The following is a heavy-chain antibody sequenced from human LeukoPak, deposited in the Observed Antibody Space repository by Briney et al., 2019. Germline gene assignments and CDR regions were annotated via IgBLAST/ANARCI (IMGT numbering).Heavy chain of an antibody. J-gene: IGHJ5*02. CDR1: GFSLSSSGGG. D-gene: IGHD3-10*01. CDR2: IYWDDDK. Sequence: SGPTLLKPTPTLTLTCTLSGFSLSSSGGGVGWIRQPPGKALEWLSLIYWDDDKRYSPSLRSRLTITKDTSKNQVVLTMTNMDPVDTATYYCAHSGDGHWFDPWGQGTLVTVSS. V-gene: IGHV2-5*02. CDR3: AHSGDGHWFDP.